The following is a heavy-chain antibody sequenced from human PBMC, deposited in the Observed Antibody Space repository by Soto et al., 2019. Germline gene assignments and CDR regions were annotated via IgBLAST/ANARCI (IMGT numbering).Heavy chain of an antibody. CDR1: GYTFTSYG. J-gene: IGHJ6*03. D-gene: IGHD3-3*01. Sequence: ASVKVSCKASGYTFTSYGISWVRQAPGQGLEWMGWISAYNGNTNYAQKLQGRVTMTTDTSTSTAYMEMRSLRSDDTAVYYCARFTYYDFWSGYSHTDYYYMDVWGKGTTVTVSS. CDR3: ARFTYYDFWSGYSHTDYYYMDV. CDR2: ISAYNGNT. V-gene: IGHV1-18*01.